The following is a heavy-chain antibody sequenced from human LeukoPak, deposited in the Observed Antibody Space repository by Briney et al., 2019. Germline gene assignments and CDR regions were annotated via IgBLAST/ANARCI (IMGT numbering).Heavy chain of an antibody. Sequence: PGGSLRLSCAASGFTFNSYWMHWVRQAPGKGLVWVSRINGDGTSTSYADSVKGRFTISRDNSKNTLYLQMNSLRAEDTAVYYCAYLPGMWLTNFDYWGQGTLVTVSS. CDR3: AYLPGMWLTNFDY. CDR1: GFTFNSYW. J-gene: IGHJ4*02. D-gene: IGHD2-21*01. CDR2: INGDGTST. V-gene: IGHV3-74*01.